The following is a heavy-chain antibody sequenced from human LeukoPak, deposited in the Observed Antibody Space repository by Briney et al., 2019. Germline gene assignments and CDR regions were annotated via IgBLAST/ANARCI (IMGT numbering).Heavy chain of an antibody. J-gene: IGHJ4*02. V-gene: IGHV4-31*03. CDR3: ARELRDFDWLLLDY. CDR2: TYYSGST. Sequence: SETLSLTCTVSGGSISSGGYYWSWIRQHPGKGLEWIGYTYYSGSTYYNPSLKSRVTISVDTSKNQFSLKLSSVTAADTAVYYCARELRDFDWLLLDYWGQGTLVTVSS. CDR1: GGSISSGGYY. D-gene: IGHD3-9*01.